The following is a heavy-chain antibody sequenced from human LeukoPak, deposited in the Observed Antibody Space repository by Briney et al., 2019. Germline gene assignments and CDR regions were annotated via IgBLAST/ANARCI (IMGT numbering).Heavy chain of an antibody. D-gene: IGHD2-15*01. V-gene: IGHV4-34*01. CDR3: ARALGYCSGGSCRRPYYFDY. Sequence: SETLSLTCAVYGGSFSGYYWSWIRQPPGKGLEWIGEINHSGSTNYNPSLKSRVTISVDTSKNQFSLKLSSVTAADTAVYYCARALGYCSGGSCRRPYYFDYWGQGTPVTVSS. CDR1: GGSFSGYY. J-gene: IGHJ4*02. CDR2: INHSGST.